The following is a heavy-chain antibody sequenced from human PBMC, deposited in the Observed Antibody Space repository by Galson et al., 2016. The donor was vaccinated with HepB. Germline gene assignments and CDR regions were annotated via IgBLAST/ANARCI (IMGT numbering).Heavy chain of an antibody. CDR3: AVVVPAAIGLGFEY. Sequence: SETLSLTCTVSDGSIRSSSFSWGWIRQPPGKGLEWIGTVYRGKTYYNPSLEGRVTISVDTSKNQFSLKLNSVTAADTAVYYCAVVVPAAIGLGFEYWGQGTLVTVSS. V-gene: IGHV4-39*01. D-gene: IGHD2-2*02. CDR2: VYRGKT. J-gene: IGHJ4*02. CDR1: DGSIRSSSFS.